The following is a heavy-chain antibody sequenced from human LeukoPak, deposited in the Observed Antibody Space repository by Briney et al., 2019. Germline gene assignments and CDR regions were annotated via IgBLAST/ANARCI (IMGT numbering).Heavy chain of an antibody. D-gene: IGHD1-26*01. CDR2: ISGSGGST. V-gene: IGHV3-23*01. CDR3: AKLSRSGPSSYDY. CDR1: GFTVGSNY. J-gene: IGHJ4*02. Sequence: PGGSLRLSCAASGFTVGSNYMSWVRQAPGKGLEWVSAISGSGGSTYYADSVKGRFTISRDNSKNTLYLQMNSLRAEDTAVYYCAKLSRSGPSSYDYWGQGTLVTVSS.